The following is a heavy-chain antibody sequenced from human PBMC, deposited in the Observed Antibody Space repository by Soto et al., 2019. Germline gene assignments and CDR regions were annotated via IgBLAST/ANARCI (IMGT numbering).Heavy chain of an antibody. D-gene: IGHD4-4*01. J-gene: IGHJ6*02. V-gene: IGHV3-30*18. CDR3: AKRRGDHSNYSWGIDV. CDR2: ISYDGRHK. Sequence: QVQLVESGGGVVQPGRSLRLSCAASGFTFSNYGIHWVRQAPGKGLVWVTVISYDGRHKYYADSVKGRFTISRDNSKNTVYLEMNSLRDEDTAVYYCAKRRGDHSNYSWGIDVWGQGTTVTVSS. CDR1: GFTFSNYG.